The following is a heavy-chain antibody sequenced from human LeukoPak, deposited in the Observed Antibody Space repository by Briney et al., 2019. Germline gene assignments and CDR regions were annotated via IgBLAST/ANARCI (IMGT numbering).Heavy chain of an antibody. J-gene: IGHJ4*02. CDR1: GFTFSRDS. D-gene: IGHD2-21*02. CDR2: ISRDSGIR. Sequence: GGSLRLSCSASGFTFSRDSMNWVRQAPGKGLEWISYISRDSGIRYYADSVRGRFTIFRDNAKNSLYLQMNSLRAEDKAVYYCVRDNPRCCGVVPANIDDYWGQGTLVTVSS. V-gene: IGHV3-48*01. CDR3: VRDNPRCCGVVPANIDDY.